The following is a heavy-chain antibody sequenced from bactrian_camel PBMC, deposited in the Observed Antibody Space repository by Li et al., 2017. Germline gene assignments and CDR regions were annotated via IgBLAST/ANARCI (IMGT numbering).Heavy chain of an antibody. CDR2: IGRDGST. J-gene: IGHJ4*01. CDR1: GYTFNTY. V-gene: IGHV3S67*01. Sequence: DVQLVESGGGSALAGGSVRLSCAASGYTFNTYSWFRQAPGKECEGVAAIGRDGSTNVANSVKGRFTISKDNAKATLYLQLNSLKTEDTAMYYCTTLPPSDYDDAHYLLNWGQGTQVTVS. CDR3: TTLPPSDYDDAHYLLN. D-gene: IGHD4*01.